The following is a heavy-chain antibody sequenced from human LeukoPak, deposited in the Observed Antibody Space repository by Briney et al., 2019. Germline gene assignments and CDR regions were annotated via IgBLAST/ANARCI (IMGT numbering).Heavy chain of an antibody. J-gene: IGHJ4*02. CDR3: AKDRDGADRIIL. Sequence: ASVKVSCKASGYTFTGYYMHWVRQAPGQGPEWMGRLNPNTGHAVYAFKFQGRVTITRDTSGSTAYMEVTRLTSDDTALYYCAKDRDGADRIILWGQGTLVTVSS. CDR2: LNPNTGHA. D-gene: IGHD5-24*01. V-gene: IGHV1-2*06. CDR1: GYTFTGYY.